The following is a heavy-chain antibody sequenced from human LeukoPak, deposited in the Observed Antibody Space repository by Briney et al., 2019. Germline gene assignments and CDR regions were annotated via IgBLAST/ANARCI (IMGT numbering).Heavy chain of an antibody. Sequence: SETLSPTCTVSGYSISSGYYWGWIRQPPGKGLEWIGSIYHSGSTYYNPSLKSRVTISVDTSKNQFSLRLSSVTAADTAVYYCAGAYCGGDCYSGRTFDIWGQGTMVTVSS. CDR1: GYSISSGYY. CDR2: IYHSGST. D-gene: IGHD2-21*02. V-gene: IGHV4-38-2*02. J-gene: IGHJ3*02. CDR3: AGAYCGGDCYSGRTFDI.